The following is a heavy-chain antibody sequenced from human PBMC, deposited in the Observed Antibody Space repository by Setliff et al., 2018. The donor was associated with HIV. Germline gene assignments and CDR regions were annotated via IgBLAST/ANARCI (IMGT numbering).Heavy chain of an antibody. CDR1: GGSISNSNYF. CDR3: ARSFSGRYFWSGYYTGPDPKGENAFDI. CDR2: IYSSGST. J-gene: IGHJ3*02. Sequence: SETLSLTCTVSGGSISNSNYFWGWVRQPPGKGLEWIGRIYSSGSTYYQPSLQGRVSMSIDSSKNHFSLSLRYVTAGDTAVYYCARSFSGRYFWSGYYTGPDPKGENAFDIWGQGTMVTVSS. V-gene: IGHV4-39*02. D-gene: IGHD3-3*01.